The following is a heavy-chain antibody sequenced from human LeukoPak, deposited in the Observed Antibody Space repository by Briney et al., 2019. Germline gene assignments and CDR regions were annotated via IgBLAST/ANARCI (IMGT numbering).Heavy chain of an antibody. CDR2: ISAYNGNT. CDR3: ARDARSGSCSNTYYLDY. Sequence: EASVKVSCKASGYTFTSYGISWVRQAPGQGLEWMGWISAYNGNTNYAQKLQGRVTMTTDTSTSTAYMELRSLRSDDTAVYYCARDARSGSCSNTYYLDYWGQGTLVTVSS. CDR1: GYTFTSYG. D-gene: IGHD3-10*01. V-gene: IGHV1-18*01. J-gene: IGHJ4*02.